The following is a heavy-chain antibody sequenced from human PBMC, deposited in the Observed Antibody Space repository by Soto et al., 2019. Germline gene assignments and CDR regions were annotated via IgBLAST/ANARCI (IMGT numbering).Heavy chain of an antibody. Sequence: QVQLEQSAPEVKKPGASVKVSCKASGYTFTTYGISWVRQAPGQGLKGLGWINPPNGTTNYAQNLQGRVIMTADTSTSTAYMELRSLRSDDTAIYYCTREGSAPYYYYGMDAWGQGTTVTVSS. D-gene: IGHD3-10*01. CDR2: INPPNGTT. V-gene: IGHV1-18*01. CDR3: TREGSAPYYYYGMDA. CDR1: GYTFTTYG. J-gene: IGHJ6*02.